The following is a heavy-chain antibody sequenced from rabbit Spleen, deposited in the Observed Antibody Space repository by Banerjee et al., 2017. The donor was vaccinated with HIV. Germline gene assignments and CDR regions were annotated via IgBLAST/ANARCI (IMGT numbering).Heavy chain of an antibody. D-gene: IGHD4-2*01. CDR1: GLDFSSSYW. V-gene: IGHV1S45*01. Sequence: QEQLVESGGGLVKPGASLTLTCKASGLDFSSSYWLCWVRQAPGKGLEWIACIDVSRSGSNYYASWAKGRFTISKTSSTTVTLQMPSLTAADTATYFCARDSAGREDFNLWGQGTLVTVS. J-gene: IGHJ4*01. CDR2: IDVSRSGSN. CDR3: ARDSAGREDFNL.